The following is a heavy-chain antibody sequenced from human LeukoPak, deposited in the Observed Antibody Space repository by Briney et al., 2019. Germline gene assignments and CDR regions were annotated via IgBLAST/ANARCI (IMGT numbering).Heavy chain of an antibody. CDR2: IYYSGST. CDR3: AREANYDFWSGLDY. CDR1: GGSITSGGHY. Sequence: SETLSLTCTVSGGSITSGGHYWSWIRQPPGKGLEWIGYIYYSGSTYYNPSLKSRVTISVDTSKNQFSLKLSSVTAADTAVYYCAREANYDFWSGLDYWGQGTLVTVSS. D-gene: IGHD3-3*01. J-gene: IGHJ4*02. V-gene: IGHV4-30-4*01.